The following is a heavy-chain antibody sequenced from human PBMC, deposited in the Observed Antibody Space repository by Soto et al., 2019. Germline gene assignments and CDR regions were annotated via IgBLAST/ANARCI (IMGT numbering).Heavy chain of an antibody. CDR1: GGSISSYY. CDR2: IYTSGST. J-gene: IGHJ4*02. Sequence: SSETLSLTCTVSGGSISSYYWGWVRQPAGKGLEWIGRIYTSGSTNYNPSHKSRVTMSVDTSKNQFSLKLSSVTAADTAVYYCARACSSNSCYDVFDYWGQGTLVTVSS. CDR3: ARACSSNSCYDVFDY. V-gene: IGHV4-4*07. D-gene: IGHD2-2*01.